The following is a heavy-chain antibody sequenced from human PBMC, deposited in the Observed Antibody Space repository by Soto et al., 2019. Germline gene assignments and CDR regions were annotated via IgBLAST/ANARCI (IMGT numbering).Heavy chain of an antibody. D-gene: IGHD6-13*01. CDR2: ISAYNGNT. V-gene: IGHV1-18*01. Sequence: ASVKVSCKASGYTFTSYGISWVRQAPGQGLEWMGWISAYNGNTNYAQKLQGRVTMTTDTSTSTAYMELRSLRSDDTAVYYCARDPGXAAGRVVGGYYYYGMDVWGQGTTVTVSS. CDR1: GYTFTSYG. CDR3: ARDPGXAAGRVVGGYYYYGMDV. J-gene: IGHJ6*02.